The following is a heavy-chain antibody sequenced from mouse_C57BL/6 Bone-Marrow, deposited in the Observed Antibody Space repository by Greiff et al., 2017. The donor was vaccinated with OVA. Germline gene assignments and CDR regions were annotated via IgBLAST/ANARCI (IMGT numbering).Heavy chain of an antibody. D-gene: IGHD4-1*01. V-gene: IGHV5-9*01. J-gene: IGHJ4*01. CDR3: ARLELGRDFPYYAMDY. Sequence: EVQRVESGGGLVKPGGSLKLSCAASGFTFSSYTMSWVRQTPEKRLEWVATISGGGGNTYYPDSVKGRFTISRDNAKNTLYLQMSSLRSEDTALYSCARLELGRDFPYYAMDYWGQGTSVTVSS. CDR1: GFTFSSYT. CDR2: ISGGGGNT.